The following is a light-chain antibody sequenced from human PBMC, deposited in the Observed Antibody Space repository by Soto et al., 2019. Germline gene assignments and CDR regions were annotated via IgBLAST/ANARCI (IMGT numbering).Light chain of an antibody. V-gene: IGLV2-14*01. CDR3: SSLTNTFTIV. Sequence: QSVLTQPASVSGSPGQSITISCTGTSSDVGGSGYVSWYQHHPGKVPKLMIFEVSNRPSGVSDRFSGSKSGNTASLTIFGLQAEDEADYYCSSLTNTFTIVFGGGTKLTVL. J-gene: IGLJ2*01. CDR2: EVS. CDR1: SSDVGGSGY.